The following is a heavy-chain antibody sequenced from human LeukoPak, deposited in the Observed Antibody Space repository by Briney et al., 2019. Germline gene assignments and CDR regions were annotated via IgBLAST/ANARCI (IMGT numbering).Heavy chain of an antibody. CDR1: DGSISSSRSY. CDR2: IYYSGST. J-gene: IGHJ4*02. CDR3: ARDYLGAGTVGATSGY. V-gene: IGHV4-39*02. Sequence: SETLSLTCAVSDGSISSSRSYWGWIRQPPGKGLEWIGSIYYSGSTFYNPSLKSRVTISVDTSKNQFSLKLTSVTAADTAVYYCARDYLGAGTVGATSGYWGQGTLVTVSS. D-gene: IGHD1-26*01.